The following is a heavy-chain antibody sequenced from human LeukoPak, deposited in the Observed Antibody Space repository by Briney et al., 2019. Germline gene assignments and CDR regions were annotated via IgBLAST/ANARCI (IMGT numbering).Heavy chain of an antibody. J-gene: IGHJ4*02. V-gene: IGHV3-23*01. CDR2: ISGSGGST. CDR3: AKDRVGPSYYFDY. CDR1: GFTFSSYA. D-gene: IGHD1-26*01. Sequence: GGSLRPSCAASGFTFSSYAMSWVRQAPGKGLEWVSAISGSGGSTYYADSVKGRFTISRDNSKNTLYLQMNSLRAEDTAVYYCAKDRVGPSYYFDYWGQGTLVTVSS.